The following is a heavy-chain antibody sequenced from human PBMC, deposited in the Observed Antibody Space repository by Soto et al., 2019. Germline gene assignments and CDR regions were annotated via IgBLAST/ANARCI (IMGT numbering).Heavy chain of an antibody. J-gene: IGHJ3*02. Sequence: GGSLRLSCAASGFTFSSYSMHWVRQAPGKGLEWVAVISYDGSNKYYADSVKGRFTISRDNSKNTLYLQMNSLRAEDTAVYYCARTRYSRKYDAFDIWGQGTMVTVSS. V-gene: IGHV3-30-3*01. CDR3: ARTRYSRKYDAFDI. CDR1: GFTFSSYS. D-gene: IGHD6-13*01. CDR2: ISYDGSNK.